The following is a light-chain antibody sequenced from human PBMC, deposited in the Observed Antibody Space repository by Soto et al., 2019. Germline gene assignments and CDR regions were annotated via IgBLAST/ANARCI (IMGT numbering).Light chain of an antibody. Sequence: AIQLTQSPPSLSASVGDRVTITCRASQGINSALAWYQQKPGKAPKLLIYVASSLEGGVPSRFSGSGSGTDSTLTISSLQPEDFASYYCQQFNTYPLTFGGGTKVEIK. CDR3: QQFNTYPLT. CDR2: VAS. CDR1: QGINSA. J-gene: IGKJ4*01. V-gene: IGKV1-13*02.